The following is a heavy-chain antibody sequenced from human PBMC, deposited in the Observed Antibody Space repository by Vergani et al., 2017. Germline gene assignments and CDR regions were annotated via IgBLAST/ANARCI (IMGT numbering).Heavy chain of an antibody. Sequence: QVQLQESGPGLVKPSQTLSLTCTVSGGSISSGGYFWSWIRQPPGKGLEWIGYIYYSGSTYYNPSLKRRVTISVDTSKNQFSLKLSSVTAADTAVYYCARERDGGYSDYWGQGTLVTVSS. CDR3: ARERDGGYSDY. CDR2: IYYSGST. D-gene: IGHD4-23*01. V-gene: IGHV4-30-4*01. J-gene: IGHJ4*02. CDR1: GGSISSGGYF.